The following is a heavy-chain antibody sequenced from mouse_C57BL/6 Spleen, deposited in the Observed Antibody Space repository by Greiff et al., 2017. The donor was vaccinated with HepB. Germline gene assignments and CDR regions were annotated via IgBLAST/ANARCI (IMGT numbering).Heavy chain of an antibody. J-gene: IGHJ4*01. CDR3: TRGGKVVARYAMDY. CDR2: IDPETGGT. D-gene: IGHD1-1*01. Sequence: QVQLQQSGAELVRPGASVTLSCKASGYTFTDYEMHWVKQTPVHGLEWIGAIDPETGGTAYNQKFKGKAILTADKSSSTAYMELRSLTSEDSAVYYCTRGGKVVARYAMDYWGQGTSVTVSS. V-gene: IGHV1-15*01. CDR1: GYTFTDYE.